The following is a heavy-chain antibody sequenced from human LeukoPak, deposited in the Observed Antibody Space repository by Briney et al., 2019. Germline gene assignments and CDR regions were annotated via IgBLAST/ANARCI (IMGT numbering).Heavy chain of an antibody. J-gene: IGHJ4*02. CDR2: ISGSGGST. Sequence: GGSLRLSCAASVFTFSSYGMSWVRQAPGKGLEWVSAISGSGGSTYYADSVKGRFTISRDNSKNTLYLQMNSLRAEDTAVYYCAKDLRATLTYDGCFDYWGQGTLVTVSS. D-gene: IGHD3-10*01. CDR3: AKDLRATLTYDGCFDY. CDR1: VFTFSSYG. V-gene: IGHV3-23*01.